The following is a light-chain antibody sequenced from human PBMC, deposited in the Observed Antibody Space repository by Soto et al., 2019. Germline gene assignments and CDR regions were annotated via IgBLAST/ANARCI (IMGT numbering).Light chain of an antibody. J-gene: IGKJ4*01. Sequence: EIVLTQSPATLSLSPGERATLSCRASQSVSSSLAWYQQKPGQAPRLIIHDASNRATGIPARFSGSGSGTDFTLTISSLETEAFAVSYCQQRGWPPLAFGGGNRVEIK. CDR2: DAS. V-gene: IGKV3-11*01. CDR1: QSVSSS. CDR3: QQRGWPPLA.